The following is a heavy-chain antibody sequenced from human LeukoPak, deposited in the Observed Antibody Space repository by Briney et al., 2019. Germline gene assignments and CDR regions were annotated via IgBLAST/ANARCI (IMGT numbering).Heavy chain of an antibody. J-gene: IGHJ6*02. V-gene: IGHV4-4*07. D-gene: IGHD6-6*01. CDR1: GGSISSFY. CDR3: ARDWYSSSGYYYYGMDV. CDR2: IYNSGST. Sequence: PSETLSLTCTVSGGSISSFYWSWIRQPAGKGLEWIGRIYNSGSTNYNPSLKSRVTISVDTSKNQFSLKLSSVTAADTAVYYCARDWYSSSGYYYYGMDVWGQGTTVTVSS.